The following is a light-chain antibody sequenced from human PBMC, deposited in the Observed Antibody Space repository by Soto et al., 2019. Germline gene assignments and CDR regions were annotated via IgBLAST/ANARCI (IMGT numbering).Light chain of an antibody. V-gene: IGLV2-14*03. CDR3: VSYTSSTTYV. Sequence: QSALTQPASVSDSPALSITISCTGTSSDVGGSNFVSWYQQHPGKPPKLIIYDVANRPSGVSNRFSGSKSGSTASLIISRLQTEDEADYYCVSYTSSTTYVFGTGTKVTVL. CDR2: DVA. J-gene: IGLJ1*01. CDR1: SSDVGGSNF.